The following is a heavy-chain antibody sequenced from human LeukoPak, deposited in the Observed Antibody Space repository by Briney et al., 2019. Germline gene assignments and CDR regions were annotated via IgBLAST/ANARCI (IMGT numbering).Heavy chain of an antibody. CDR2: IPYDGSNK. V-gene: IGHV3-30*18. CDR3: AKATDSTDYYDSSGYPGY. Sequence: QPGGSLRLSCAASGFTFSSYGMHWVRQAPGKGLEWVAVIPYDGSNKYYADSVKGRSTISRDNSKNTLYLQMNSLRAEDTAVYYCAKATDSTDYYDSSGYPGYWGQGTLVTVSS. D-gene: IGHD3-22*01. J-gene: IGHJ4*02. CDR1: GFTFSSYG.